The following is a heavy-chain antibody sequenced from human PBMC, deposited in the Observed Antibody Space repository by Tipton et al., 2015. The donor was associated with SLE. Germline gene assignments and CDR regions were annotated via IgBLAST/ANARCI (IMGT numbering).Heavy chain of an antibody. Sequence: GLVKPSETLSLTCTVSGGSISSYYWSWIRQPPGKGLEWIGYIYYSGSTNYNPSLKSRVTISVDTSKNQFSLKLSSVTAADTAVYYCARESRDDYYMDVWGKGTTVTVSS. V-gene: IGHV4-59*01. J-gene: IGHJ6*03. CDR1: GGSISSYY. D-gene: IGHD3-10*01. CDR3: ARESRDDYYMDV. CDR2: IYYSGST.